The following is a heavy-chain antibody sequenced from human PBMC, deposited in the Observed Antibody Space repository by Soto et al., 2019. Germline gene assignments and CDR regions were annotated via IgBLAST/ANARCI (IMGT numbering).Heavy chain of an antibody. Sequence: QVQLVQSGAEVKKPGSSVKVSCKASGGTFSSYAISWVRQAPGQGLEWMGGIIPIFGTANYAQKFQGRVTTTADGSTNTACRQLRSLRSADTAVYYCASESTVTQDWYFDLWGRGTLVTVSS. V-gene: IGHV1-69*12. CDR2: IIPIFGTA. D-gene: IGHD4-17*01. CDR1: GGTFSSYA. J-gene: IGHJ2*01. CDR3: ASESTVTQDWYFDL.